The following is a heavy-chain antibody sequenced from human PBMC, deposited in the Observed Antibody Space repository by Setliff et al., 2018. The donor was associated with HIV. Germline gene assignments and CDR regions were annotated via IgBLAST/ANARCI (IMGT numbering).Heavy chain of an antibody. CDR1: GYTFTSYA. D-gene: IGHD6-13*01. CDR2: INASSGST. Sequence: ALVKVSCKASGYTFTSYAMHWVRQAPGQRLEWMGWINASSGSTTYAQKFQGRVTMTRDTSTSTAYMELSSLRSEDTAVYYCARVGAAAGEVNFDYWGQGTLVTVSS. V-gene: IGHV1-3*01. J-gene: IGHJ4*02. CDR3: ARVGAAAGEVNFDY.